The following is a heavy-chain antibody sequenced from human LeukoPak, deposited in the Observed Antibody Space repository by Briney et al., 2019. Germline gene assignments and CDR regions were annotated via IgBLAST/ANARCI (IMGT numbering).Heavy chain of an antibody. Sequence: SQTLSLTCTVSGGSISSGDYYWSWIRQPPGKGLEWIGYIYYSGSTNYNPSLKSRVTISVDTSKNQFSLKLSSVTAADTAVYYCARDDSSGYPLDIWGQGTMVTVSS. CDR2: IYYSGST. CDR3: ARDDSSGYPLDI. J-gene: IGHJ3*02. CDR1: GGSISSGDYY. D-gene: IGHD3-22*01. V-gene: IGHV4-61*08.